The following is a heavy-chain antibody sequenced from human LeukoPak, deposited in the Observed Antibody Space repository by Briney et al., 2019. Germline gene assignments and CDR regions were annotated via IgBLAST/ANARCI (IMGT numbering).Heavy chain of an antibody. J-gene: IGHJ5*02. CDR1: GGTFISYS. CDR2: ISAYNGNT. Sequence: ASVKVSCKASGGTFISYSISWVRQAPGQGLEWMGWISAYNGNTNYAQKLQGRVTMTTDTSTSTAYMELRSLRSDDTAVYYCDLAGGYSNPMYNWFDPWGQGTVVTVSS. CDR3: DLAGGYSNPMYNWFDP. V-gene: IGHV1-18*01. D-gene: IGHD4-11*01.